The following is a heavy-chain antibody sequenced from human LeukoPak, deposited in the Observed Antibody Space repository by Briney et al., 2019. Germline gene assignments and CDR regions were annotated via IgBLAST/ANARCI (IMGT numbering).Heavy chain of an antibody. J-gene: IGHJ4*02. D-gene: IGHD3-9*01. CDR1: GFTVSSNY. CDR2: IYSGGST. CDR3: ARLLVGYYFDH. V-gene: IGHV3-53*01. Sequence: GGSLRLSCAASGFTVSSNYMSWVRQAPGKGLEWVSVIYSGGSTYYADSVKGRFTISRDDSKNTLYLQMNSLRAEDTAVYYCARLLVGYYFDHWGQGTLVTVSS.